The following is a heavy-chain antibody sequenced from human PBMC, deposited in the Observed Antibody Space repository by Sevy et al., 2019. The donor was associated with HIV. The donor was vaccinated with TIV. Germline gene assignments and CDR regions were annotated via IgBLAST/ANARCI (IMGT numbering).Heavy chain of an antibody. CDR2: ISSSSSTM. J-gene: IGHJ4*02. D-gene: IGHD4-17*01. V-gene: IGHV3-48*03. Sequence: GGSLRLSCAASGFMFSSYEMNWVRQAPGKGLEWILYISSSSSTMYYADSVKGRFTISRDNAKNSLYLQMNSLRTDDTAVYYCARDLPPSATTLAHFDYWGPGTLVTVSS. CDR3: ARDLPPSATTLAHFDY. CDR1: GFMFSSYE.